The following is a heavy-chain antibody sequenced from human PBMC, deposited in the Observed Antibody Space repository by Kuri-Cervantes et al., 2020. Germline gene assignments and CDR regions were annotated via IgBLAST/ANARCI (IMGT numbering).Heavy chain of an antibody. CDR2: INHSGST. CDR3: ARGLMRLGVPMAKAAAGTAFDI. V-gene: IGHV4-39*01. CDR1: GGSISSSSYY. Sequence: SETLSLTCTVSGGSISSSSYYWGWIRQPPGKGLEWIGEINHSGSTNYNPSLKSRVTISVDTSKNQFSLKLSSVTAADTTVYYCARGLMRLGVPMAKAAAGTAFDIWGQGTMVTVSS. D-gene: IGHD6-13*01. J-gene: IGHJ3*02.